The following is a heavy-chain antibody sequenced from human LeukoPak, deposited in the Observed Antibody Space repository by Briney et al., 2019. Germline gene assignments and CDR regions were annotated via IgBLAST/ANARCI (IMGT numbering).Heavy chain of an antibody. CDR2: IIPIFGTA. Sequence: SVKVSCKASGGTFSSYAISWLRQAPGQGLEWMGRIIPIFGTANYAQKFQGRVTITTDESTSTAYMELSSLRSEDTDVYYCAVSPTHDSSGYYYETSIDYWGQGTLVTVSS. CDR1: GGTFSSYA. CDR3: AVSPTHDSSGYYYETSIDY. J-gene: IGHJ4*02. V-gene: IGHV1-69*05. D-gene: IGHD3-22*01.